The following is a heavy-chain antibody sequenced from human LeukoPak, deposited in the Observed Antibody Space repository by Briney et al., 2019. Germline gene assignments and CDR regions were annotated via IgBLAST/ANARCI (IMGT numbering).Heavy chain of an antibody. D-gene: IGHD3-3*01. J-gene: IGHJ4*02. CDR2: IFPGDSET. V-gene: IGHV5-51*01. CDR3: GSFQYYDRNGYYRPFGY. Sequence: GESLKISCQGSRYSFTNYWIGWVRQMPGKGLEWMGIIFPGDSETAYSPYFQGQVIISADKSINTAYLEWISLKASDTAMYYCGSFQYYDRNGYYRPFGYWGQGTLVTVSS. CDR1: RYSFTNYW.